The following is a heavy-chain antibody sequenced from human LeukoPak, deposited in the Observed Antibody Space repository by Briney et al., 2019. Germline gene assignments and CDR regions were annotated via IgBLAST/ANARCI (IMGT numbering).Heavy chain of an antibody. CDR2: IIPIFGTA. J-gene: IGHJ4*02. D-gene: IGHD3-3*01. CDR3: ARDAAPTIFGVVTLDY. Sequence: SVKVSCEASGGTFSSYAISWVRQAPGQGLEWMGGIIPIFGTANYAQKFQGRVTITADESTSTAYMELSSLRSEDTAVYYCARDAAPTIFGVVTLDYWGQGTLVTVSS. CDR1: GGTFSSYA. V-gene: IGHV1-69*13.